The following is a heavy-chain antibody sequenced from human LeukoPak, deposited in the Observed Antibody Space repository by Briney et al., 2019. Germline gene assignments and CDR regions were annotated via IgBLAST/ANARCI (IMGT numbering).Heavy chain of an antibody. CDR2: ISYDGSNK. V-gene: IGHV3-30-3*01. D-gene: IGHD3-9*01. CDR3: ASNYDILTGPRTALDY. J-gene: IGHJ4*02. Sequence: GGSLRLSCAASGFTFSSYAMHWVRQAPGKGLEWVAVISYDGSNKYYADSVKGRFTISRDNSKNTLYLQMNSLRAEDTAVYYCASNYDILTGPRTALDYWGQGTLVTVSS. CDR1: GFTFSSYA.